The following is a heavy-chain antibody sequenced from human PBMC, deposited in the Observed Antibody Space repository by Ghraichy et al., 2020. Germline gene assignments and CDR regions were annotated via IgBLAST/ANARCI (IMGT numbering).Heavy chain of an antibody. D-gene: IGHD2-15*01. J-gene: IGHJ5*02. CDR2: IYTSGST. Sequence: SETLSLTCTVSGGSISSYYWSWIRQPAGKGLEWIGRIYTSGSTNYNPSLKSRVTMSVDTSKNQFSLKLSSVTAADTAVYYCARDDLGYCSGGSCYTWFDPWGQGTLVTVSS. V-gene: IGHV4-4*07. CDR3: ARDDLGYCSGGSCYTWFDP. CDR1: GGSISSYY.